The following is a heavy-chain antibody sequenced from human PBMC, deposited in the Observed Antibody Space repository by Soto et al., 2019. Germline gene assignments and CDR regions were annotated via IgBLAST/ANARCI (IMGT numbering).Heavy chain of an antibody. D-gene: IGHD3-3*01. J-gene: IGHJ4*02. CDR3: ASHYDMWSGYLSPVDY. Sequence: QVQLVESGGDLVKPGGSLSLSCAASGYTFSDYYMSWIRQAPGKGLEWISYIDTSGTKIYYADSVKVRFTITRDNAKNSLYLEMNSLRDEDTSVYYCASHYDMWSGYLSPVDYWGQGTLVTVSS. V-gene: IGHV3-11*01. CDR1: GYTFSDYY. CDR2: IDTSGTKI.